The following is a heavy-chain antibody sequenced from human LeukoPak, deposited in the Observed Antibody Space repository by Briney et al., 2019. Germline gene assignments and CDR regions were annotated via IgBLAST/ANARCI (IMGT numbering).Heavy chain of an antibody. CDR1: GGSISSYY. J-gene: IGHJ6*04. V-gene: IGHV4-59*01. Sequence: SETLSLTCTVSGGSISSYYWSWIRQPPGKGLEWIGYIYYSGSTNYSPSLKGRVTISVDTSKNQFSLKLSSVTAADTAVYYCARYGSGSYYYYYGMDVWGKGTTVTVSS. CDR3: ARYGSGSYYYYYGMDV. CDR2: IYYSGST. D-gene: IGHD3-10*01.